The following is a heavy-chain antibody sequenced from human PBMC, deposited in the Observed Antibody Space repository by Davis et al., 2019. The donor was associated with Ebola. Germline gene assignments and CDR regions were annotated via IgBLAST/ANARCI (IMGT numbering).Heavy chain of an antibody. CDR2: INAGNGNT. V-gene: IGHV1-3*01. CDR1: GYTFTSYA. J-gene: IGHJ4*02. Sequence: ASVTVSCKASGYTFTSYARHWVRQAPGQRLEWMGWINAGNGNTIYSQRFQGRVTITSDTSASTAYMELRSLRSEDTAVYYCARGGGSSKRTMGYWGQGTLVTVSS. D-gene: IGHD1-26*01. CDR3: ARGGGSSKRTMGY.